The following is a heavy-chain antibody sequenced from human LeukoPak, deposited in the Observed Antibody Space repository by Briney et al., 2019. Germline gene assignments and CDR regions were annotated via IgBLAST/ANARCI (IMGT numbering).Heavy chain of an antibody. D-gene: IGHD2-2*02. V-gene: IGHV3-23*01. CDR1: GFTFSSYA. J-gene: IGHJ4*02. Sequence: GGSLRLSCAASGFTFSSYAISWVRQAPGKGLEWVSAISGSGGSTYYADSVKGRFTISRDNSKNTLYLQMNSLRAEDTAVYYCAKLGYCSSTSCYNPVNYWGQGTLVTVSS. CDR2: ISGSGGST. CDR3: AKLGYCSSTSCYNPVNY.